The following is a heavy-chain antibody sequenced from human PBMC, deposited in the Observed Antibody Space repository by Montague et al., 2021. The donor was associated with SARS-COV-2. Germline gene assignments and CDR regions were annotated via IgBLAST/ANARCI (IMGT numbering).Heavy chain of an antibody. Sequence: SETLSLTCTVSGGSISSSSYYWGWIRQPPGKGLEWIGNMYYSGNTYYNPSLKSRVTISIDTSKNQFSLKLSSVTAADTAVYYCARDDIVLQGVTKGMDVWGQGTTVTVSS. D-gene: IGHD3-10*01. CDR2: MYYSGNT. V-gene: IGHV4-39*07. CDR1: GGSISSSSYY. J-gene: IGHJ6*02. CDR3: ARDDIVLQGVTKGMDV.